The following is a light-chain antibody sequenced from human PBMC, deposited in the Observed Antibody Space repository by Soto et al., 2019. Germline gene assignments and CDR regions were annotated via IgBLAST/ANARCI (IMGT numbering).Light chain of an antibody. CDR2: DVS. CDR3: CSYAGSYTFVV. Sequence: QSALTQPRSVSGSPGQSVTISCTGTSSDIGAYNYVSWYQQHPGKVPKVMIYDVSKRPSGVPDRFSGSKSGNTASLTISGLQAEDEADYYCCSYAGSYTFVVFGGGTKLTVL. V-gene: IGLV2-11*01. J-gene: IGLJ2*01. CDR1: SSDIGAYNY.